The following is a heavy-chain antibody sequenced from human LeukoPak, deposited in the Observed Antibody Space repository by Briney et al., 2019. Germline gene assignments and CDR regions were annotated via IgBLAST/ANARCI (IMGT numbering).Heavy chain of an antibody. CDR3: ARDMQLST. D-gene: IGHD3-16*02. CDR1: GFTFSGSA. V-gene: IGHV3-23*01. CDR2: ISYSGANS. Sequence: QTGGSLRLSCAASGFTFSGSAMGWVRQAPGEGLEWVSLISYSGANSYYTDSVRGRFTISTDNSKDTLFLQMNSLRAEDTAIYYCARDMQLSTWGLGTMVTVSS. J-gene: IGHJ3*01.